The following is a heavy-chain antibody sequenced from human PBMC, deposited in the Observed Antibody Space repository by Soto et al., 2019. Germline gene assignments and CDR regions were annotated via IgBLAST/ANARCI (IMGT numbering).Heavy chain of an antibody. J-gene: IGHJ4*02. CDR1: GFTLSDHY. CDR3: ARSRGGYSGYDDY. CDR2: SRNKANSYIK. D-gene: IGHD5-12*01. Sequence: PGGSLRLSCAASGFTLSDHYMDWVRQAPGKGLEWVGRSRNKANSYIKEYAASVKGRFTISRDDSENSLYLQMNSLKTEDTAVYYCARSRGGYSGYDDYWGQGTLVTVSS. V-gene: IGHV3-72*01.